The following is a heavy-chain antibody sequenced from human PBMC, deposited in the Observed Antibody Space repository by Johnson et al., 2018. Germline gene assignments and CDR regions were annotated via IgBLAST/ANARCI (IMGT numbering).Heavy chain of an antibody. CDR2: IKSDGSNT. D-gene: IGHD6-19*01. V-gene: IGHV3-74*01. CDR3: AKDAERWLVGAAYYYYMDV. CDR1: GFTFSSYW. J-gene: IGHJ6*03. Sequence: EVQLVESGGGLVQPGRSLRLSCAASGFTFSSYWMNWVRQAPGKGLVWVSRIKSDGSNTRYADSVKGRFTISRDKSKNTLYLQRNGLRAEDTAVYYCAKDAERWLVGAAYYYYMDVWGKGTTVTVSS.